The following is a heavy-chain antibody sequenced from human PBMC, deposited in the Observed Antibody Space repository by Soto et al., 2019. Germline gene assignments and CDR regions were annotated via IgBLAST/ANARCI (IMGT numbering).Heavy chain of an antibody. Sequence: QVQLVQSGAEVKEPGASVKLSCQASGYTFMNYAISWVRQAPGQGLEWMGWISPSTGNTDQAQNFQGRVTMTLDTSTNTANMELRTLRSDDSAVYYCARCYCRVGSCYTRWHFDLWGRGTLVTVSS. J-gene: IGHJ2*01. CDR3: ARCYCRVGSCYTRWHFDL. V-gene: IGHV1-18*01. CDR2: ISPSTGNT. D-gene: IGHD2-15*01. CDR1: GYTFMNYA.